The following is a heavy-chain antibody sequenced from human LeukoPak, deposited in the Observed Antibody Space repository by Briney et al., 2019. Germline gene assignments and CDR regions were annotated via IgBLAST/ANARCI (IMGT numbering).Heavy chain of an antibody. CDR1: GFTFSSYA. J-gene: IGHJ4*02. CDR2: ISGSGGST. Sequence: GGSLRLSCAAAGFTFSSYAMSWVRQAPGKGLEWVSAISGSGGSTYYADSVKGRFTISRDNSKNTLYLQMNSLRAEDTAVYYCASSPEHYYDSSTRDYWGQGTLVTVSS. CDR3: ASSPEHYYDSSTRDY. D-gene: IGHD3-22*01. V-gene: IGHV3-23*01.